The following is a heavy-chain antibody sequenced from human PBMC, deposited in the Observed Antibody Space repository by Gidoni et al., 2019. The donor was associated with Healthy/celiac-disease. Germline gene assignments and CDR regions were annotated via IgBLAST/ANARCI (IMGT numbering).Heavy chain of an antibody. V-gene: IGHV4-30-2*01. J-gene: IGHJ3*02. Sequence: RTGGYSWSWIRQPPGKGLEWIGYIYHSGSTYYNPSLKSRVTISVDRSKNQFSLKLSSVTAADTAVYYCARSASMIGAFDIWGQGTMVTVSS. D-gene: IGHD3-22*01. CDR2: IYHSGST. CDR3: ARSASMIGAFDI. CDR1: RTGGYS.